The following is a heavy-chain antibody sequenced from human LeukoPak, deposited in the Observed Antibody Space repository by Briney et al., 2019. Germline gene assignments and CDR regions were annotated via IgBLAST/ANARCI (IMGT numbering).Heavy chain of an antibody. D-gene: IGHD3-10*01. CDR2: IYCDGSKT. CDR1: GYIFTDYW. Sequence: GESLKISCQTSGYIFTDYWIGWVRQMPGKGLEWMAIIYCDGSKTIYSPSFQTQVTISVDKSTNTAYLQWTSLKASDTAMYYCARREGGGFYYDAWGQGTLVTVSS. J-gene: IGHJ5*02. V-gene: IGHV5-51*01. CDR3: ARREGGGFYYDA.